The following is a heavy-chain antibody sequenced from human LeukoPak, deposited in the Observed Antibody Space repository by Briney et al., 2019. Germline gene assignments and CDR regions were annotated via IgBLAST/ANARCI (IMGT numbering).Heavy chain of an antibody. Sequence: GGSLRLSCAASGFSFSSYWMHWVRQAPGKGLVWVSRISSDGSSTSYADPVKGRFTISKDNAKSTLYLQMNSLRAEDTAVYYCAREEAEAFDIWGQGTMVTVSS. CDR3: AREEAEAFDI. CDR1: GFSFSSYW. CDR2: ISSDGSST. V-gene: IGHV3-74*01. J-gene: IGHJ3*02.